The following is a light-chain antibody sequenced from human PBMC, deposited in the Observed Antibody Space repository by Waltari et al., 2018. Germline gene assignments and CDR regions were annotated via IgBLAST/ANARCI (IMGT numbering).Light chain of an antibody. J-gene: IGKJ3*01. CDR3: QQYDNLPPFT. V-gene: IGKV1-33*01. Sequence: DIQMTQSPSSLSASVGDRVTITCKPSQDISNYLNWYQQKPGKAPKLMIYDASNLETGVPSRFSGSGSGTDFTFTISSLQPEDIATYYCQQYDNLPPFTFGPGTKVDIK. CDR2: DAS. CDR1: QDISNY.